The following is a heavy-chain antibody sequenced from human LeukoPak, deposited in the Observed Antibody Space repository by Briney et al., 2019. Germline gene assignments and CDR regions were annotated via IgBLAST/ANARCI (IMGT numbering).Heavy chain of an antibody. D-gene: IGHD3-22*01. CDR2: INAGNGNT. Sequence: ASVKVSCKASGYTFTSYAMHWVRQAPGQRLEWMGWINAGNGNTKYSQKFQGRVTITRDTSASTAYMELSSLRSEDTAVYYCAREYYYDSSGYYSFDYWGQGTLVTVSS. J-gene: IGHJ4*02. CDR1: GYTFTSYA. V-gene: IGHV1-3*01. CDR3: AREYYYDSSGYYSFDY.